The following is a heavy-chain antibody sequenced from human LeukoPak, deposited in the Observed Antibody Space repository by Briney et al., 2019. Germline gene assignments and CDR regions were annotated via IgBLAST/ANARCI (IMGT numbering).Heavy chain of an antibody. V-gene: IGHV3-74*01. CDR3: ARDLMVRGVFDY. D-gene: IGHD3-10*01. CDR1: GFTFSSYS. Sequence: GGSLRLSCAASGFTFSSYSMNWVRQAPGKGLVWVSRINSDGSSTNYADSVKGRFTISRDNAKNTLYLQMNSLRAEDTAVYYCARDLMVRGVFDYWGQGTLVTVSS. J-gene: IGHJ4*02. CDR2: INSDGSST.